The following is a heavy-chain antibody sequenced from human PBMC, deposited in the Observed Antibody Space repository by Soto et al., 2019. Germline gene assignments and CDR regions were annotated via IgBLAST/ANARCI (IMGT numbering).Heavy chain of an antibody. Sequence: GGSLRLSCAASGFTFSSYSMNWVRQAPGKGLEWVSYISSSSSTIYYADSVKGRFTISRDNAKNSLYLQMNSLRDEDTAVYYCARDVVVDSSGYYSLDYYYGMDVWGQGTTVTVSS. CDR3: ARDVVVDSSGYYSLDYYYGMDV. J-gene: IGHJ6*02. CDR2: ISSSSSTI. CDR1: GFTFSSYS. D-gene: IGHD3-22*01. V-gene: IGHV3-48*02.